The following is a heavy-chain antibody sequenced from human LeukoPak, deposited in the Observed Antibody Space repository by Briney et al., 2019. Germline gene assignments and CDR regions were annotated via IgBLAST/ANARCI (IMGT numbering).Heavy chain of an antibody. Sequence: SETLSLTCTVSGGSISSDFWIWVRQPPGKGLEWIGYIYGSGSTNYNPSLKSRVSISVDTSKNQFSLKVNSVTAADTAVYYCARRISAAAPFDYWGQGTLVTVSS. CDR1: GGSISSDF. V-gene: IGHV4-59*01. CDR2: IYGSGST. CDR3: ARRISAAAPFDY. J-gene: IGHJ4*02. D-gene: IGHD6-13*01.